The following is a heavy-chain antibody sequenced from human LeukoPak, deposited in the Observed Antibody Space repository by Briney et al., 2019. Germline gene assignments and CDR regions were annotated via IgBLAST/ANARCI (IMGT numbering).Heavy chain of an antibody. J-gene: IGHJ6*03. CDR3: ASLGGSGSYYTYYYYYMDV. V-gene: IGHV4-39*01. Sequence: SETLSLTCSVSGDSITGYYWGWIRQPPGKGLEWIGNIYYTGNTYYNSSLKSRVTISVDTSKNQFSLKLSSVTAADTAVYYCASLGGSGSYYTYYYYYMDVWGKGTTVTISS. CDR2: IYYTGNT. D-gene: IGHD3-10*01. CDR1: GDSITGYY.